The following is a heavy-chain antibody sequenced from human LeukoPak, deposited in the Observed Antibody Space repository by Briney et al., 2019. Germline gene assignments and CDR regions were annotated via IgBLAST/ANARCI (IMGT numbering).Heavy chain of an antibody. D-gene: IGHD2-2*01. V-gene: IGHV3-21*06. CDR2: ISSSSNYI. J-gene: IGHJ6*02. CDR1: GFTFRSYG. Sequence: GGSLRLSCAASGFTFRSYGMNWVRQAPGKGLEWVSSISSSSNYIYYADSVKGRFTISRDNAKNSLYLQVNSLRAEDTAVYYCARGYCSSSTCYGYYYYGMDVWGQGTTVTVSS. CDR3: ARGYCSSSTCYGYYYYGMDV.